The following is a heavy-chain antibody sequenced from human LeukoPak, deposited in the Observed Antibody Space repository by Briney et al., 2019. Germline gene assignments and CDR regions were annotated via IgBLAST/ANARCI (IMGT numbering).Heavy chain of an antibody. D-gene: IGHD3-22*01. CDR2: IYPGDSDT. CDR3: ARGRSITMIVVVPYFDY. V-gene: IGHV5-51*01. J-gene: IGHJ4*02. Sequence: GGSLQISCKGSGYIFTSYWIGWVRQLPGKGLEWMGIIYPGDSDTRYSPSFQGQVTISADKSISTAYLQWSSLKASDTAMYYCARGRSITMIVVVPYFDYWGQGTLVTVSS. CDR1: GYIFTSYW.